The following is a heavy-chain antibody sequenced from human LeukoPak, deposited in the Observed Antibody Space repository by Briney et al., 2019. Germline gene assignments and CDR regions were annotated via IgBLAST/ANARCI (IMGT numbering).Heavy chain of an antibody. CDR1: GFTFTTYW. J-gene: IGHJ4*02. D-gene: IGHD3-22*01. CDR2: INQDGSEA. V-gene: IGHV3-7*01. Sequence: GGSLRLSCTASGFTFTTYWMAWVRQAPGKGLEWVANINQDGSEAYYAESVRGRFTSSRDNAKNSPYLQMNSLRAEDTAVYFCSNGIYDKSHWGQGALVIVSS. CDR3: SNGIYDKSH.